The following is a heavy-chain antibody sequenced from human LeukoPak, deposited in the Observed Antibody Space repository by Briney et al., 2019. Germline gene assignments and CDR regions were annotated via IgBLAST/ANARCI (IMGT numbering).Heavy chain of an antibody. V-gene: IGHV3-23*01. D-gene: IGHD5-18*01. J-gene: IGHJ4*02. CDR1: GFTFSSYA. Sequence: QAGGSLRLSCAASGFTFSSYAMSWVRQAPGEGLEWVSAISGSGGSTYYADSVKGRFTISRDNSKNTLYLQMNSLRAEDTAVYYCAKGGKWIQLWYPQSDCYFDYWGQGTLVTVSS. CDR3: AKGGKWIQLWYPQSDCYFDY. CDR2: ISGSGGST.